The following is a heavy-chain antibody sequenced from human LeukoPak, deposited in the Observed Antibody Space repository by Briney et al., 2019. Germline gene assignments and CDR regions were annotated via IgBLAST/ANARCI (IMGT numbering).Heavy chain of an antibody. D-gene: IGHD5-18*01. V-gene: IGHV4-39*07. CDR2: IYYSGST. CDR3: ASGIRGYSYHRGFDP. J-gene: IGHJ5*02. CDR1: GGSISSSSYY. Sequence: PSETLSLTCTVSGGSISSSSYYWGWIRQPPGKGLEWIGSIYYSGSTYYNPSLKSRVTISVDTSKNQFSLKLSSVTAADTAVHYCASGIRGYSYHRGFDPWGQGTLVTVSS.